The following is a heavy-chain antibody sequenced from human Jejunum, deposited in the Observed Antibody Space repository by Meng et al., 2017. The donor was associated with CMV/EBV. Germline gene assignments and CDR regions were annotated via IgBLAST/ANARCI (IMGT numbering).Heavy chain of an antibody. CDR3: AHFVGGYYPSRPDY. Sequence: IPLKESGPTLVKATQTLTLTCAFSGLSAISSGVGVGWIRQPPGKALELLALIYWDDDKRYSTSLRSRLTITKDTSKNEVVLTLTNMDPVDTGTYYCAHFVGGYYPSRPDYWGQGTLVTVSS. CDR2: IYWDDDK. D-gene: IGHD1-26*01. J-gene: IGHJ4*02. CDR1: GLSAISSGVG. V-gene: IGHV2-5*02.